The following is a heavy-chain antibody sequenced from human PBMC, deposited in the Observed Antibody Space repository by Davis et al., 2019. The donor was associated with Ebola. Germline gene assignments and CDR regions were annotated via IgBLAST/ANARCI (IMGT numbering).Heavy chain of an antibody. Sequence: SVKVSCQASGGTFSSYAISWVRQAPGQGLEWMGGIIPMFGAADYAQKVQGRVTITADASTSTVYMELSSLKSEDTAVYYCARGVGSNGYYSARYWGQGTLVTVSS. CDR1: GGTFSSYA. V-gene: IGHV1-69*13. CDR2: IIPMFGAA. J-gene: IGHJ4*02. CDR3: ARGVGSNGYYSARY. D-gene: IGHD3-22*01.